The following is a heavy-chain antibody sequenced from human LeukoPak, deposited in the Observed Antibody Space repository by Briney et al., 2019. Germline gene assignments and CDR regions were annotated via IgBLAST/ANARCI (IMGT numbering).Heavy chain of an antibody. V-gene: IGHV4-59*01. Sequence: SETLSLTCTVSGGSISSYYWSWIRQPPGKGLEWIGYIYYSGSTNYNPSLKSRVTISVDTSKNQFSLKLSSVTAADTAVYYCAGGGDDFDYWGQGTLVTVSS. CDR3: AGGGDDFDY. D-gene: IGHD3-16*01. CDR1: GGSISSYY. CDR2: IYYSGST. J-gene: IGHJ4*02.